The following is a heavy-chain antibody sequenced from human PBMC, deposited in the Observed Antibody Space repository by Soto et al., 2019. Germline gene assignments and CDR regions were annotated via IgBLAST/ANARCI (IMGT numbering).Heavy chain of an antibody. Sequence: QVQLVQSGAEVKKPGSSVKVSCKASGGTFSSYAISWVRQAPGQGLEWMGGIIPIFGTANYAQKFQGRVTITVDESTSTAYMELSSLRSEDTAVYYCARRRHIINYYDSSQKGHAFDIWGQGTMVTVSS. CDR1: GGTFSSYA. CDR2: IIPIFGTA. D-gene: IGHD3-22*01. CDR3: ARRRHIINYYDSSQKGHAFDI. V-gene: IGHV1-69*01. J-gene: IGHJ3*02.